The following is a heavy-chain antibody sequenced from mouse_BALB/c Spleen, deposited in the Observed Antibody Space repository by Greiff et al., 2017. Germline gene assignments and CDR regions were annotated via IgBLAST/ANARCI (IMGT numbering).Heavy chain of an antibody. CDR1: GYAFTNYL. Sequence: VMLVESGAELVRPGTSVKVSCKASGYAFTNYLIEWVKQRPGQGLEWIGVINPGSGGTNYNEKFKGKATLTADKSSSTAYMQLSSLTSDDSAVYFCARRGQLGAWFAYWGQGTLVTVSA. V-gene: IGHV1-54*01. J-gene: IGHJ3*01. CDR2: INPGSGGT. D-gene: IGHD3-2*01. CDR3: ARRGQLGAWFAY.